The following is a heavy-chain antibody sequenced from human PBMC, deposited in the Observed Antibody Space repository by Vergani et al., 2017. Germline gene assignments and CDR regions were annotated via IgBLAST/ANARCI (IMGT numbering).Heavy chain of an antibody. D-gene: IGHD3-10*01. CDR3: ARGNYYGSGTYVDP. CDR1: RGSVNTGNYY. CDR2: VNTRGIT. V-gene: IGHV4-61*02. Sequence: QLQLQESGPGLLKPSQTLSLTCTVSRGSVNTGNYYWNWIRQPAGKGLEWIGRVNTRGITNYNPALKSRVTMSIDTSKNQFSLRLNSVTAADTAVYYCARGNYYGSGTYVDPWGQGTLVTVSS. J-gene: IGHJ5*02.